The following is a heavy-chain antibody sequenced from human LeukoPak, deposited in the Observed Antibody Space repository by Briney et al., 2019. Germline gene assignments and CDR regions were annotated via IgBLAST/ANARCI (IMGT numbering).Heavy chain of an antibody. V-gene: IGHV1-2*02. Sequence: WASVKVSCKASGYTFTGYYMHWVRQAPGQGLEWMGWINPNSGGTNYAQKFQGRVTMTRDTSISTAYMELSRLRSDDTAVYYCAGGTYYYYYYMDVWGKGTTVTVSS. CDR2: INPNSGGT. CDR3: AGGTYYYYYYMDV. CDR1: GYTFTGYY. J-gene: IGHJ6*03.